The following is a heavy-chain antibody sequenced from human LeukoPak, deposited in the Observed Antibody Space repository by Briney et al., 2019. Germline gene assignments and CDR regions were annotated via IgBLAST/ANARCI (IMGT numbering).Heavy chain of an antibody. Sequence: SETLSLTCTFSVDSSSNFYWNWVRQPAGTGLEWIGRIFSRGIPNYNPSLRGRVTMSVDTSKNQFSLKLNSVTAADTAVYYCARNWYFDLWGRGTLVTVSS. V-gene: IGHV4-4*07. CDR1: VDSSSNFY. CDR2: IFSRGIP. CDR3: ARNWYFDL. J-gene: IGHJ2*01.